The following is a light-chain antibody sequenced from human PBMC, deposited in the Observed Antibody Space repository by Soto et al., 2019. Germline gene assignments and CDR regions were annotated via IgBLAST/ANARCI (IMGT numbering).Light chain of an antibody. J-gene: IGKJ1*01. V-gene: IGKV3-11*01. CDR2: DAT. CDR3: QQYNSYWT. CDR1: QSVITY. Sequence: EIVLTQSPATLSLSPGERATLSCRASQSVITYLGWYQQKPGQAPRLLIYDATNRATGIPARFSGSGSGTDFTLTISSLQPDDFATYYCQQYNSYWTFGQGTKWIS.